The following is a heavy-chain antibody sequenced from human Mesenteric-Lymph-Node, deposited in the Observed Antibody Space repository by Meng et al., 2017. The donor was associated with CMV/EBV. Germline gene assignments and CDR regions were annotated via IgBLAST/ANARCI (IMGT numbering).Heavy chain of an antibody. J-gene: IGHJ4*02. D-gene: IGHD3-22*01. CDR2: IYPSGIT. CDR1: GASISNPNW. V-gene: IGHV4-4*02. CDR3: ARDSSGYMNFDY. Sequence: CALSGASISNPNWWSWVRQSPGKGLEWIGGIYPSGITNYSPSLKSRVTISLDKSKNQFSLKLTSVAAADTAVYYCARDSSGYMNFDYWGQGTLVTVSS.